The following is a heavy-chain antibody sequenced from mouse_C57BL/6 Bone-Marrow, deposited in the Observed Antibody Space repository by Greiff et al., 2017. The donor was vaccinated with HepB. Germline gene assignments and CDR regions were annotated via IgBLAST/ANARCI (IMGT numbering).Heavy chain of an antibody. CDR1: GFTFSDYG. J-gene: IGHJ4*01. CDR3: ARDYDDAMDY. V-gene: IGHV5-17*01. D-gene: IGHD2-4*01. Sequence: EVKVVESGGGLVKPGGSLKLSCAASGFTFSDYGMHWVRQAPEKGLEWVAYISSGSSTIYYADTVKGRFTISRDNAKNTLFLQMTSLRSEDTAMYYCARDYDDAMDYWGQGTSVTVSS. CDR2: ISSGSSTI.